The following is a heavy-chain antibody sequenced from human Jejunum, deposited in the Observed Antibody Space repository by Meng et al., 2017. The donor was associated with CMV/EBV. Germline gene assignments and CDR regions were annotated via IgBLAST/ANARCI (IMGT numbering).Heavy chain of an antibody. CDR3: ARDIVDNEDGV. D-gene: IGHD5-12*01. CDR2: ITWNGGST. Sequence: CAVSGFTFVHYGMSGVRQGPGKGLEYVSAITWNGGSTAYADSVKGRFTISRDNAKNSLYLQMNSLRAEDTALYYCARDIVDNEDGVWGQGTTVTVSS. V-gene: IGHV3-20*04. J-gene: IGHJ6*02. CDR1: GFTFVHYG.